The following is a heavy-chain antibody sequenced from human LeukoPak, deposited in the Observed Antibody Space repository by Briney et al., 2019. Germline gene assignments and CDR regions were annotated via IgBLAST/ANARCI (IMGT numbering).Heavy chain of an antibody. Sequence: PGGSLRLSCAASGFNVSSNYMSWVRQAPGKGLEWVSVIYSGGNTNYADSVKGRFTISRDNSKNTLYLQMNSLRAEDTAVYYCARDTRGYYYGSGSDDWGQGTLVTVSS. CDR3: ARDTRGYYYGSGSDD. J-gene: IGHJ4*02. CDR1: GFNVSSNY. V-gene: IGHV3-66*01. D-gene: IGHD3-10*01. CDR2: IYSGGNT.